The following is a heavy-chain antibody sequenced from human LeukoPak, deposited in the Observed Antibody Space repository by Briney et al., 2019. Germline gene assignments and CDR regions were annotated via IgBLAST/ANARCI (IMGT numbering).Heavy chain of an antibody. V-gene: IGHV4-61*02. Sequence: SQTLSLTCTVSGGSISSGSYYWSWIRQPAGKGLEWIGRIYTSGSTNYNPSLKSRVTISVDTSKNQFSLKLSSVTAADTAVYYCATHPDYDILTGYYQPRGDAFDIWGQGTMVTVSS. J-gene: IGHJ3*02. CDR2: IYTSGST. D-gene: IGHD3-9*01. CDR3: ATHPDYDILTGYYQPRGDAFDI. CDR1: GGSISSGSYY.